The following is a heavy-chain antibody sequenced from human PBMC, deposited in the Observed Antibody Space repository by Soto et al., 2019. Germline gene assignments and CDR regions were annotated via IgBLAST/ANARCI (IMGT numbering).Heavy chain of an antibody. CDR3: AKDGRRVGPTLNWLDS. D-gene: IGHD1-26*01. V-gene: IGHV3-23*01. CDR2: VSGSDGTT. J-gene: IGHJ5*01. CDR1: GLSLSGYA. Sequence: ESGGGLVQPGESLRLSCVVSGLSLSGYALSWVRQAPGKGLEWVSAVSGSDGTTYYADSVKGRFTISRDNSKNTLYLQMNGLRVEDTAKYFCAKDGRRVGPTLNWLDSWGQGTQVTVTS.